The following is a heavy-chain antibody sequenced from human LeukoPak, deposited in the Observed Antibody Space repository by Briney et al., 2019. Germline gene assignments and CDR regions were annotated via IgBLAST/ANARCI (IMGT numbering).Heavy chain of an antibody. Sequence: PGGSLRLSCAASGFTFSSCAMNWVRQAPGKGLEWVANIKQDGSEKYYVDSVKGRFTISRDNAKNSLYLQMNSLRAEDTAVYYCARDWARSTASDYWGQGTLVTVSS. CDR2: IKQDGSEK. V-gene: IGHV3-7*01. J-gene: IGHJ4*02. D-gene: IGHD5-18*01. CDR1: GFTFSSCA. CDR3: ARDWARSTASDY.